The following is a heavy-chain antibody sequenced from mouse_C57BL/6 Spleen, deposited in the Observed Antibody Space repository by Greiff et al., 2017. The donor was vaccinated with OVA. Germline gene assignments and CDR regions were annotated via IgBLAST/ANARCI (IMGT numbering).Heavy chain of an antibody. CDR1: GYAFSNYW. J-gene: IGHJ2*01. Sequence: VQLQQSGAELVKPGASVKISCKASGYAFSNYWMNWVKQRPGKGLEWIGQIYPGDGDTNYNGKFKGKATLTADKSSSTAYMQLSSLTSEDSAVCVCANLSWYAFGYWGQGTTLTVSS. V-gene: IGHV1-80*01. CDR2: IYPGDGDT. D-gene: IGHD2-14*01. CDR3: ANLSWYAFGY.